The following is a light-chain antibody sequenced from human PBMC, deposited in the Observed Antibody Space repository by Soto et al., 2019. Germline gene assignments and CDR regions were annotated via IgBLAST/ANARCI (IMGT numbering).Light chain of an antibody. CDR3: QQYNYWPRT. Sequence: ETVMTQSPATLSVSPGERATLSCRASQRVSNNLAWYQQKPGQAPRLLFYGASTRATGIPARFSGSGSGTEFTLTITSLQSEDFAVYYCQQYNYWPRTFGQGTKVDIK. V-gene: IGKV3D-15*01. CDR2: GAS. CDR1: QRVSNN. J-gene: IGKJ1*01.